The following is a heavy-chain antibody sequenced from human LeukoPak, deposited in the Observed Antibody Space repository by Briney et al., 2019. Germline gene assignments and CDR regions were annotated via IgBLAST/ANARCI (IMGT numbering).Heavy chain of an antibody. CDR2: IYYSGYT. CDR1: GGSISSYY. D-gene: IGHD6-13*01. CDR3: AREVLAAAGTYDY. V-gene: IGHV4-59*01. J-gene: IGHJ4*02. Sequence: SETLSLTCTVSGGSISSYYWSWIRQPPGKGLEWIGYIYYSGYTNYNPSLKSRVTISVDTSKNQFSLKLSSVTAADTAVYYCAREVLAAAGTYDYWGQGNLVTVSS.